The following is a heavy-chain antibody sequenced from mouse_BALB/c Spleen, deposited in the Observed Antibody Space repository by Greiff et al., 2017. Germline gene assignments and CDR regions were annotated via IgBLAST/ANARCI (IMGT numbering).Heavy chain of an antibody. D-gene: IGHD2-4*01. CDR1: SYTFNDYT. CDR3: ARAKGDYDYDGFDD. V-gene: IGHV1-67*01. J-gene: IGHJ2*01. Sequence: VQLQQSGPELVRPGVSVKLSCKGSSYTFNDYTMHWVKQSHAKSLEWIGVISTYYGNTNYNQKLKGKATMTVDKSSSTAYMELARLTSEDSAVYYCARAKGDYDYDGFDDWGQGTTLTVSS. CDR2: ISTYYGNT.